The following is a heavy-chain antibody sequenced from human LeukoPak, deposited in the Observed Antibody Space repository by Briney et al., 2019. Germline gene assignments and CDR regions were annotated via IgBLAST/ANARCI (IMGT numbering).Heavy chain of an antibody. Sequence: SETLSLTCKGSGYPIGLEYYWVWVRQAPGRGLQWIGGFHRGRIQYNSALKSRVTISIDSSKNQFSLRMWPVPAADTAFYFCARAPSSYESGNGYPNLGWLDPWGQGALVTVSS. CDR2: FHRGRI. CDR1: GYPIGLEYY. V-gene: IGHV4-38-2*02. J-gene: IGHJ5*02. D-gene: IGHD5-24*01. CDR3: ARAPSSYESGNGYPNLGWLDP.